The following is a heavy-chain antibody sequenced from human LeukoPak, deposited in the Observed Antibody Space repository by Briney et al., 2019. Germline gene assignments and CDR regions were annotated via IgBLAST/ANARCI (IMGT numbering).Heavy chain of an antibody. V-gene: IGHV4-59*11. CDR2: MYHSGST. CDR3: ARHSAHASTNDAFDI. D-gene: IGHD2-2*01. Sequence: SETLSLTCTVSGGSISSHYWSWIRQPPGKGLEWIGYMYHSGSTNYNPSLKSRVAISVDTSKNQFSLKLSSVTAADTAVYYCARHSAHASTNDAFDIWGQGTMVTVSS. J-gene: IGHJ3*02. CDR1: GGSISSHY.